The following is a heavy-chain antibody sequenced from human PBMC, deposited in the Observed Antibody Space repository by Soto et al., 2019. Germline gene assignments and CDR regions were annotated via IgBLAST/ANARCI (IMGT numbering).Heavy chain of an antibody. Sequence: PSETLSLTCSVSGDSIRNNYWWAWIRQTPRRGLEWFGNIHYSGSTYYMPSLRSRVTLSVDTSKNQFSLRLTSVTAEDTAVYYCARHEGNGNVWPLDYWGQGILVTVSS. CDR3: ARHEGNGNVWPLDY. CDR1: GDSIRNNYW. J-gene: IGHJ4*02. CDR2: IHYSGST. D-gene: IGHD2-8*01. V-gene: IGHV4-39*01.